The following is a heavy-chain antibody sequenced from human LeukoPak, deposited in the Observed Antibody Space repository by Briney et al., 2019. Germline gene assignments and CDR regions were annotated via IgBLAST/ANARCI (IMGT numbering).Heavy chain of an antibody. CDR3: AAMIGYFDY. J-gene: IGHJ4*02. CDR2: VYTSGAT. Sequence: PSETLSLTCTVSGGSINRGDYYWSWIRQPAGKRLEFIGRVYTSGATSYNPSLQSRVSLTMDTSKTLLSLKLSSVTAADTAVYYCAAMIGYFDYWGQGTLVTVSS. CDR1: GGSINRGDYY. D-gene: IGHD3-22*01. V-gene: IGHV4-61*02.